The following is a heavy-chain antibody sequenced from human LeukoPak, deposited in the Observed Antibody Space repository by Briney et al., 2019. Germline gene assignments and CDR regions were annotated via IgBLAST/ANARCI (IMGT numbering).Heavy chain of an antibody. D-gene: IGHD3-9*01. J-gene: IGHJ2*01. Sequence: SGPTLVNPTQTLTLTCTFSGFSLSTSRVGVGWIRQPPGKALEWLALIYWDDDKRFSPSLKNRLTITKDTSKNQVVLTVTDMDPADTATYYCAHSGYNILTGTTRSYWYFDLWGRGILVTVSS. V-gene: IGHV2-5*02. CDR2: IYWDDDK. CDR3: AHSGYNILTGTTRSYWYFDL. CDR1: GFSLSTSRVG.